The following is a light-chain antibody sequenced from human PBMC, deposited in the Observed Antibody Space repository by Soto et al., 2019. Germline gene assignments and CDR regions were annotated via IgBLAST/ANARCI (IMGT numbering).Light chain of an antibody. CDR2: GAS. Sequence: EIVLTQSPGTLSLSPGERATLSCRASQSVSSTYLAWYQQKPGQAPRLLIYGASSRAADIPDRLSGSGSGTDFTLTISRLEPEDFAVYYCQQYGSSSWTFGQGTKVEIK. J-gene: IGKJ1*01. CDR3: QQYGSSSWT. CDR1: QSVSSTY. V-gene: IGKV3-20*01.